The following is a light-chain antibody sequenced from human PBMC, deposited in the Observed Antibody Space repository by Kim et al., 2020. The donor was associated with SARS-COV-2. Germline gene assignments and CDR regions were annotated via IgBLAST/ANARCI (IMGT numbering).Light chain of an antibody. J-gene: IGLJ3*02. CDR2: EDT. CDR1: ALPKQY. V-gene: IGLV3-25*03. CDR3: QSADSSNTFWV. Sequence: SYELTQPPSVSASPGQTARITCSGDALPKQYAYWFQQKPGQAPVVLIYEDTERPSGIPERFSGSTSGTTVTLTISAVQAEDEADYYCQSADSSNTFWVFGGGTQLTVL.